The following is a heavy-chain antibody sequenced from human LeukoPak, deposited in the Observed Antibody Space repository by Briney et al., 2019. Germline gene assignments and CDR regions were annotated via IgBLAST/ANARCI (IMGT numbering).Heavy chain of an antibody. CDR1: GYTFTSYY. CDR3: ASGSYSGYYFDY. J-gene: IGHJ4*02. CDR2: INPSGGST. Sequence: GASVKVSCKASGYTFTSYYMHWVRQAPGQGLKWMGIINPSGGSTSYAQKFQGRVTMTRDTSTSTVYMELSSLRSEDTAVYYCASGSYSGYYFDYWGQGTLVTVSS. D-gene: IGHD1-26*01. V-gene: IGHV1-46*01.